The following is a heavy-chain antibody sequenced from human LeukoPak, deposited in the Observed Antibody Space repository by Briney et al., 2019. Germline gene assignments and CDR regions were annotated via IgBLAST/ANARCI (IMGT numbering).Heavy chain of an antibody. CDR1: GGSISSYY. CDR2: IYYSGST. V-gene: IGHV4-59*01. CDR3: ARDPGGYDGLDY. D-gene: IGHD5-12*01. Sequence: SETLSLTCTVSGGSISSYYWSCIRQPPGKGLEWLGYIYYSGSTDYNPSLKSRVTISVDTSKNQFSLKLSSVTAADTAAYYCARDPGGYDGLDYWGQGTLVTVSS. J-gene: IGHJ4*02.